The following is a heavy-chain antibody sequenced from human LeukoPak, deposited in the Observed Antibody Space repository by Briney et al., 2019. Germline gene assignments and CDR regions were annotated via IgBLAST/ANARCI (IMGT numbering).Heavy chain of an antibody. CDR1: GFTFGSYT. D-gene: IGHD1-26*01. J-gene: IGHJ3*02. CDR3: ARGWPRGAFDI. CDR2: ISSSSSYI. Sequence: GVSLRLFCAASGFTFGSYTMIWVRQAPGRGLEWVSSISSSSSYIYYAESVKGRFTNTRNNAKKPLYRQMNSLRAEETAVYYGARGWPRGAFDIWGQGTMVTVSS. V-gene: IGHV3-21*01.